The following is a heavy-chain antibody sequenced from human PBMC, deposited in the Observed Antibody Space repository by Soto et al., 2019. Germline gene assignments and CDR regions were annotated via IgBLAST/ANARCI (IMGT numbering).Heavy chain of an antibody. CDR3: AMEQLVPNWFDP. CDR2: INSDGGST. V-gene: IGHV3-74*01. CDR1: GFTFSSYW. Sequence: GGSLRLSCAASGFTFSSYWMHWVRQAPGKGLVWVSRINSDGGSTSYADSVKGRFTISRDNAKNTLYLQMNSLRAEDTAVYYCAMEQLVPNWFDPWGQGTLVTVSS. J-gene: IGHJ5*02. D-gene: IGHD6-6*01.